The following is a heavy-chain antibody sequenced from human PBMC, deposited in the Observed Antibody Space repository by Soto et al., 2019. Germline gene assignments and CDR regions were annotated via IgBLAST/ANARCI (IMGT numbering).Heavy chain of an antibody. J-gene: IGHJ4*02. CDR1: GHTLTEFS. V-gene: IGHV1-24*01. Sequence: ASVNVSCKISGHTLTEFSIHWVRQAPGKGLEWMGGFDPEGGEAIYAQKWHGRVTVTEDTVTDTAYMELSGPRAEDTAVYYCANIVVVAAIVDYWGQGTLVTVSS. CDR3: ANIVVVAAIVDY. CDR2: FDPEGGEA. D-gene: IGHD2-15*01.